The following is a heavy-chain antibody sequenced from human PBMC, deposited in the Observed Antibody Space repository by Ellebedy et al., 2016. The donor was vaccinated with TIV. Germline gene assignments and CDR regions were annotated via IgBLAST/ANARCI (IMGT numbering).Heavy chain of an antibody. Sequence: GESLKISCEGFGYSFISYWIGWVRQMPGKGLECMGIIYPGDSDTRYSPSFQGQVTISADKSVNIAYLQWNSLKASDTAIYYCARLWSSGWPDYKYYYMDVWGKGTTVTVSS. CDR1: GYSFISYW. V-gene: IGHV5-51*01. CDR2: IYPGDSDT. J-gene: IGHJ6*03. D-gene: IGHD6-25*01. CDR3: ARLWSSGWPDYKYYYMDV.